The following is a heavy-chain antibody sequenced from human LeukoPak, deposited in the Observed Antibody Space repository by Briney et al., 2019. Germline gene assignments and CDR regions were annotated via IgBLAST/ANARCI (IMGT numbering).Heavy chain of an antibody. CDR3: AKGGQTDRFDY. V-gene: IGHV3-23*01. D-gene: IGHD5-12*01. CDR2: ITNSGGNT. J-gene: IGHJ4*02. CDR1: GFTFPSYA. Sequence: GGSLRLSCAASGFTFPSYAMSWVRQAPGKGLEWVSGITNSGGNTYYADSVKGRFPISRDNSKSTLYLQMNSLRAEDTAVFYCAKGGQTDRFDYWGRGALVTVSS.